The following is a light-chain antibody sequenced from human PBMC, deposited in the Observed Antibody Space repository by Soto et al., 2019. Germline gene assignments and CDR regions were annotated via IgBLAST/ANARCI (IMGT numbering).Light chain of an antibody. CDR3: QQRSHWPPT. CDR2: DTH. Sequence: IVLTQSPVTLSLSPGERATLSCRASQSISSYLVWYQQKVGQAPRLLIHDTHNRATGIPARFSGSGSGTDFTLTISSLEPEDFAVYYCQQRSHWPPTFGQGTKVE. CDR1: QSISSY. J-gene: IGKJ1*01. V-gene: IGKV3-11*01.